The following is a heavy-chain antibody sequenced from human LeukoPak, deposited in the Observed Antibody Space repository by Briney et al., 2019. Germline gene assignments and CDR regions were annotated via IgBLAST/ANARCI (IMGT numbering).Heavy chain of an antibody. Sequence: PSETLSLTCTVSGGSMSSRNYKWGWIRQPPGKGLEWVSIIYSGGYTDYADSVKGRFTISRDNSKNTLDLQMNSLRAEDTAVYYCARRLEYSGSKGVFDYWGQGTLVTVSS. CDR1: GGSMSSRNY. CDR2: IYSGGYT. J-gene: IGHJ4*02. V-gene: IGHV3-66*01. D-gene: IGHD1-26*01. CDR3: ARRLEYSGSKGVFDY.